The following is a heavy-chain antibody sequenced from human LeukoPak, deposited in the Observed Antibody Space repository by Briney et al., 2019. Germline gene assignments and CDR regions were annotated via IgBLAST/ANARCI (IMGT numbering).Heavy chain of an antibody. Sequence: SETLSLTCTVSGDSMSSYYWTWIRQPPGKGLEWIGYINYSGRTKYKPSLKSRVTLSVDTSKNQFSLKLTSVTAADTAVYYCTRRRGDGYNSFDYWGQGTLVTVSS. J-gene: IGHJ4*02. CDR2: INYSGRT. D-gene: IGHD5-24*01. V-gene: IGHV4-59*01. CDR1: GDSMSSYY. CDR3: TRRRGDGYNSFDY.